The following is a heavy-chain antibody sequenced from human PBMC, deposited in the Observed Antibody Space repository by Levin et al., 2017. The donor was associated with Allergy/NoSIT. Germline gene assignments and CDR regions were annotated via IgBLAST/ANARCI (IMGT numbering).Heavy chain of an antibody. Sequence: GESLKISCKASGYTFTSYEINWVRQATGQGLEWMGWMNPNSGNTGYAQKFQGRVTMTRNTSISTAYMELSSLRSEDTAVYYCARHVEVFDYWGQGTLVTVSS. CDR1: GYTFTSYE. J-gene: IGHJ4*02. CDR3: ARHVEVFDY. CDR2: MNPNSGNT. V-gene: IGHV1-8*01. D-gene: IGHD2-15*01.